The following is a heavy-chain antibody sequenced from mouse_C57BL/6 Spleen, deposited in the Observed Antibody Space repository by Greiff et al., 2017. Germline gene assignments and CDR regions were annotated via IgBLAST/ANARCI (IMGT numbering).Heavy chain of an antibody. CDR3: TTYYSNFLFAY. Sequence: VQLKQSGAELVRPGASVKLSCTASGFNIKDYYMHWVKQRPEQGLEWIGRIDPEDGDTEYAPKFQGKATMTADTSSNTAYLQLSSLTSEDTAVYYCTTYYSNFLFAYWGQGTLVTVSA. D-gene: IGHD2-5*01. CDR2: IDPEDGDT. V-gene: IGHV14-1*01. J-gene: IGHJ3*01. CDR1: GFNIKDYY.